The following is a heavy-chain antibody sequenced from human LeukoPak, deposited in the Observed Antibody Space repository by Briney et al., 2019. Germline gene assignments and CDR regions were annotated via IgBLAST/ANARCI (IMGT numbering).Heavy chain of an antibody. V-gene: IGHV4-59*01. D-gene: IGHD3-10*01. J-gene: IGHJ4*02. CDR3: ARDRSGYFDY. CDR1: GGSISSYY. Sequence: SETLSRTCTVSGGSISSYYWSWIRQPPGKGLEWIGYIYYSGSTNYNPSLKSRVTISVDTSKNQFSLKLSSVTGADTAVYYCARDRSGYFDYWGQGTLVTVSS. CDR2: IYYSGST.